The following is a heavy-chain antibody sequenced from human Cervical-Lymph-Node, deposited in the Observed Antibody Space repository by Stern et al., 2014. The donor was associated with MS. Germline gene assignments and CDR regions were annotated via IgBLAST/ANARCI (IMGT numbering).Heavy chain of an antibody. Sequence: VQLVQSGAEVKKPGASVKVSCKASGYTFTNYYMHWVRLAPGQGLEWMGIINPSGGSTSYAQKFQGRVTMTRDTSTSTVYMELSSLRSGDTAVYYCAREVAGHRLGMMDVWGQGTTVTVSS. CDR1: GYTFTNYY. CDR3: AREVAGHRLGMMDV. V-gene: IGHV1-46*01. D-gene: IGHD6-19*01. CDR2: INPSGGST. J-gene: IGHJ6*02.